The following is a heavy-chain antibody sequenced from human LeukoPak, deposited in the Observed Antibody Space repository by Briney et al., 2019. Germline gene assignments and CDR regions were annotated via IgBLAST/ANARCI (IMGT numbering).Heavy chain of an antibody. CDR1: GFSLSTSGMC. J-gene: IGHJ3*02. Sequence: SGPTLVNPTQTLTLTCTFSGFSLSTSGMCVTWIRQPPGKALEWLARTDWDDDKYYSTSLKTRLTISKDTSKNQVVLIMTNMDPVDTATYYCARIPRGPGDAFDIWGQGTMVTVSS. CDR3: ARIPRGPGDAFDI. CDR2: TDWDDDK. V-gene: IGHV2-70*11. D-gene: IGHD3-10*01.